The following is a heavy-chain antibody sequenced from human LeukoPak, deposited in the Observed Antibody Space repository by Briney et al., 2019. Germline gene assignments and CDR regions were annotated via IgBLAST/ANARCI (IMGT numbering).Heavy chain of an antibody. CDR2: INTDGTTT. J-gene: IGHJ4*02. D-gene: IGHD6-6*01. Sequence: GGSLRLSCAASGFTFSSYWIHWVRQAPGKGLVWVSRINTDGTTTSYADSVKGRFTISRDNAKNTLYLQMNSLRVEDTAVYYCASSDSSSLLIDYWGQGTLVTVSS. V-gene: IGHV3-74*01. CDR3: ASSDSSSLLIDY. CDR1: GFTFSSYW.